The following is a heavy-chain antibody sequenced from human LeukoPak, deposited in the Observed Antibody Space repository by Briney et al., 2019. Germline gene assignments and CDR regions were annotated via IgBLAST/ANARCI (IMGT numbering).Heavy chain of an antibody. CDR2: INTDGTNR. Sequence: PGGSLTLSCVASGFAFNNHWVHWVRQVPGKGLVWISRINTDGTNRKYADVVKGRFTISRDNSKNTLYLQMNSLRAEDTAVYYCVRGGLQTSLGWGQGTLVTVSS. CDR3: VRGGLQTSLG. CDR1: GFAFNNHW. D-gene: IGHD3-16*01. J-gene: IGHJ4*02. V-gene: IGHV3-74*03.